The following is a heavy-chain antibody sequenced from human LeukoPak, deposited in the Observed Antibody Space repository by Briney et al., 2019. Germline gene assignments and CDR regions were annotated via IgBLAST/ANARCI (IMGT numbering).Heavy chain of an antibody. V-gene: IGHV3-23*01. J-gene: IGHJ1*01. Sequence: PGGSLRLSCAASGFTFSSHAMSWVRKAPGKGLDWVSAISGSGGSTYYADSVKGRFTISRDNSKNTLYLQMNSLRAEDTAVYYCAKTKGYSSSWFEYFQHWGQGTLVTVSS. CDR3: AKTKGYSSSWFEYFQH. CDR1: GFTFSSHA. CDR2: ISGSGGST. D-gene: IGHD6-13*01.